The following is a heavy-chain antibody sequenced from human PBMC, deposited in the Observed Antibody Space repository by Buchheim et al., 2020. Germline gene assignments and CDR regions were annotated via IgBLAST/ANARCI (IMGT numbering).Heavy chain of an antibody. D-gene: IGHD3-10*01. CDR3: ARLVRGVIYGMDV. J-gene: IGHJ6*02. CDR1: GGSFSGYY. Sequence: QVQLQQWGAGQLKPSETLSLICAVYGGSFSGYYWSWIRQPPGEGLEWIGEINHSGSTNYNPSLKSRVNITVDKSKNQFSLKLSSVTAADTAVYYCARLVRGVIYGMDVWGQGTT. V-gene: IGHV4-34*01. CDR2: INHSGST.